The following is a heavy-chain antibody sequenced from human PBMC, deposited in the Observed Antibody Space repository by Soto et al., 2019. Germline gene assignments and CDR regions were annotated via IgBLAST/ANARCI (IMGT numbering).Heavy chain of an antibody. V-gene: IGHV1-69*02. Sequence: SVKVSCKASGGTFSSYTISWVRQAPGQGLEWMGRIIPILGIANYAQKFQGRVTITADKSTSTAYMELSSLRSEDTAVYYCARVKGAVAGFVSSYAMHVWGQGPTVTLSS. CDR3: ARVKGAVAGFVSSYAMHV. CDR1: GGTFSSYT. CDR2: IIPILGIA. J-gene: IGHJ6*02. D-gene: IGHD6-19*01.